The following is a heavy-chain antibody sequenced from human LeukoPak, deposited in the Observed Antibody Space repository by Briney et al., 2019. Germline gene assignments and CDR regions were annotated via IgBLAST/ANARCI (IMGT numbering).Heavy chain of an antibody. CDR2: IIPIFGTA. CDR1: GGTFSSYA. Sequence: SAKVSCKASGGTFSSYAISWVRQAPGQGLEWMGGIIPIFGTANYAQKFQGRVTITTDESTSTAYMELSSLRSEDTAVYYCAGRGGVDIVATGYYYYYYMDVWGKGTTVTVSS. CDR3: AGRGGVDIVATGYYYYYYMDV. D-gene: IGHD5-12*01. V-gene: IGHV1-69*05. J-gene: IGHJ6*03.